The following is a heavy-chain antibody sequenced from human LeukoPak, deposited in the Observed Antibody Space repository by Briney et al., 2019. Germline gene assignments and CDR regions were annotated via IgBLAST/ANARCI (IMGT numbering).Heavy chain of an antibody. CDR2: ISSSSSYT. D-gene: IGHD5-18*01. Sequence: GGSLRLSCAASGFTFSHYSMSWIRQAPGKGLEWVSYISSSSSYTNYADSVKGRFTISRDNAKNSLYLQMNSLRAEDTAVYYCARPQDTAMVTVDYWGQGTLVTVSS. CDR1: GFTFSHYS. CDR3: ARPQDTAMVTVDY. J-gene: IGHJ4*02. V-gene: IGHV3-11*03.